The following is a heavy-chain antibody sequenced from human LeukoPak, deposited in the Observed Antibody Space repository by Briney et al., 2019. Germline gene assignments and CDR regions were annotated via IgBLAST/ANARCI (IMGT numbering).Heavy chain of an antibody. CDR3: SKYNPYDALDY. D-gene: IGHD1-1*01. J-gene: IGHJ4*02. Sequence: GGSLRLSCAGSGFTFSQDWMSWVRQVPGKGLEWLGLIKNKIDGGTTDYAVTVKGRFTISRDDSKNTLYLQMNNLKTGDTAVYYCSKYNPYDALDYWGQGTLVTVSS. V-gene: IGHV3-15*01. CDR2: IKNKIDGGTT. CDR1: GFTFSQDW.